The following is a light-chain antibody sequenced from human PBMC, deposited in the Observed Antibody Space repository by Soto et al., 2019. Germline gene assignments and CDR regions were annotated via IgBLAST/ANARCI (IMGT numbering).Light chain of an antibody. V-gene: IGLV4-69*02. CDR2: LNSDGSH. CDR1: SGHSSYA. J-gene: IGLJ3*02. Sequence: QPVLTQSPSASASLGASVKLTCTLSSGHSSYAIAWHQQQPEKGPRYLMNLNSDGSHSKGDGISDRFSGSSSGAERYLTISSLQSEDEADYYCQTWGTGIGVFGGGTQLTVL. CDR3: QTWGTGIGV.